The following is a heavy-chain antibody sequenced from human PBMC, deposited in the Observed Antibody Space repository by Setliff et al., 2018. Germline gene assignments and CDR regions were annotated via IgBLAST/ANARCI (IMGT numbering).Heavy chain of an antibody. CDR2: IYYSGST. CDR3: SATDDYGGSQYYLDY. J-gene: IGHJ4*02. V-gene: IGHV4-59*03. Sequence: PSETLSLTCTVSGGSISSHYWSWIRQPPGKGLEWIGSIYYSGSTNYNPSLKSRVTISVDTSKNQFSLKLSSVTAADTALYYCSATDDYGGSQYYLDYWGQGTLVTVSS. D-gene: IGHD3-10*01. CDR1: GGSISSHY.